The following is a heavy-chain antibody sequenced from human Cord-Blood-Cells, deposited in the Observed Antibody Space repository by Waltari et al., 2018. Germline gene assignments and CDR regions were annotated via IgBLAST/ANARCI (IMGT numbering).Heavy chain of an antibody. CDR2: INHSGST. Sequence: VQLQQWGAGLLKPSETLSLTCAVYGGSFSGYYWSWIRQPPGKGLEWIGEINHSGSTNYNPSLKSRVTISVDTSMNQFSRKLSSVTAADTAVYYCARVLRFLEWLFDYWGQGTLVTVSS. D-gene: IGHD3-3*01. V-gene: IGHV4-34*01. J-gene: IGHJ4*02. CDR1: GGSFSGYY. CDR3: ARVLRFLEWLFDY.